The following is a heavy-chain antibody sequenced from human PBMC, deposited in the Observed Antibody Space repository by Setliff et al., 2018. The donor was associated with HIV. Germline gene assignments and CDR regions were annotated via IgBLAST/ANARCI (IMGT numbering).Heavy chain of an antibody. CDR3: ARKLRPGHGMDV. J-gene: IGHJ6*02. V-gene: IGHV3-7*01. D-gene: IGHD3-10*01. CDR2: IKTDGSEK. Sequence: GGSLRLSCAASGFTFSSYWMSWVRQAPGKGPEWVANIKTDGSEKFYVDSVKGRFTISRDNAKNSLYLQMSSLRAEDTAVYYCARKLRPGHGMDVWGQGTTVTVSS. CDR1: GFTFSSYW.